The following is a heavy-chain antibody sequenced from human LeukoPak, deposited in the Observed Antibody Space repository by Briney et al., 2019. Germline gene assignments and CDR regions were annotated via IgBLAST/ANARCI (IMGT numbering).Heavy chain of an antibody. J-gene: IGHJ3*02. V-gene: IGHV1-69*05. CDR1: GYTFTSYY. Sequence: SVKVSCKASGYTFTSYYMHWVRQAPGQGLEWMGRIIPIFGTANYAQKFQGRVTITTDESTSTAYMELSSLRSEDTAVYYCARVSDYYDSSDDAFDIWGQGTMVTVSS. CDR2: IIPIFGTA. CDR3: ARVSDYYDSSDDAFDI. D-gene: IGHD3-22*01.